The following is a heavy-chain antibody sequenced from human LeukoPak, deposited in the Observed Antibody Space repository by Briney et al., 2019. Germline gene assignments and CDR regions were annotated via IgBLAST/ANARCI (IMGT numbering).Heavy chain of an antibody. J-gene: IGHJ5*02. D-gene: IGHD3-22*01. CDR2: ISSSSSTI. CDR3: ARVPSGDSSGSNWFDP. V-gene: IGHV3-11*04. CDR1: GGSIRSSYYY. Sequence: LSLTCTVSGGSIRSSYYYWGWIRQAPGKGLEWVSYISSSSSTIYYADSVKGRFTISRDNAKNSLYLQMNSLRAEDTAVYYCARVPSGDSSGSNWFDPWGQGTLVTVSS.